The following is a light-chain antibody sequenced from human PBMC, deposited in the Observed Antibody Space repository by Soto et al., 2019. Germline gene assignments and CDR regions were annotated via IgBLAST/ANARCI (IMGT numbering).Light chain of an antibody. CDR2: KVS. V-gene: IGKV2-30*01. CDR1: HSLEYRDGHIH. J-gene: IGKJ4*01. Sequence: DVVITEKPLSLPGTHGQPASIACVSSHSLEYRDGHIHLHWFRQRPGKSPRRLIYKVSNRDSGVPDRFSCSGSDTDFTLKISRVEADAVGVYYCMQGSSWPLTLGGGTKVDIK. CDR3: MQGSSWPLT.